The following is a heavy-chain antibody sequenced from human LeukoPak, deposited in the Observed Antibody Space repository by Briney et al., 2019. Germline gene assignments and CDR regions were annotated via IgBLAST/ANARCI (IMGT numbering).Heavy chain of an antibody. J-gene: IGHJ4*02. V-gene: IGHV3-23*01. D-gene: IGHD3-10*01. CDR1: GFIFSSYD. CDR3: STTYYSGSRRPSLDY. Sequence: GGSLRLSCAASGFIFSSYDMSWVRQAPGKGLEWVSGISGGNGATYYADSVKGRFTISTDNSKNTLYLQMNSLRVEDTAVYYCSTTYYSGSRRPSLDYWGQGTLVTVSS. CDR2: ISGGNGAT.